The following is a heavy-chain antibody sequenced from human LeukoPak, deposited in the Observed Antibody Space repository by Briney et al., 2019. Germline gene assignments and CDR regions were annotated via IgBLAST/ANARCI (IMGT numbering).Heavy chain of an antibody. D-gene: IGHD4-23*01. CDR1: GGSISSGSYY. V-gene: IGHV4-61*02. Sequence: PSETLSLTCTVSGGSISSGSYYWSWIRQPAGKGLEWIGRIYTSGSTNYNPSLKSRVTISVDTSKNQFSLKLSSVTAADTAVYYCARAVPSTRVRWRRGWFDPWGQGTLVTVSS. CDR3: ARAVPSTRVRWRRGWFDP. CDR2: IYTSGST. J-gene: IGHJ5*02.